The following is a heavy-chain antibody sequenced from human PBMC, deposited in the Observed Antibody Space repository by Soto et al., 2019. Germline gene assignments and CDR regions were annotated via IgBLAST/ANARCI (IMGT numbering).Heavy chain of an antibody. D-gene: IGHD3-22*01. J-gene: IGHJ4*02. CDR1: GGSISSGDYY. CDR3: AREGALGGYYPPLYDY. CDR2: IYYSGST. Sequence: QVQLQESGPGLVKPSQTLSLTCTVSGGSISSGDYYWSWIRQPPGKGLEWIGYIYYSGSTYYNPSLKSRVTISVDTSKNQFSLKLSSVTAADTAVYYCAREGALGGYYPPLYDYWGQGTLVTVSS. V-gene: IGHV4-30-4*01.